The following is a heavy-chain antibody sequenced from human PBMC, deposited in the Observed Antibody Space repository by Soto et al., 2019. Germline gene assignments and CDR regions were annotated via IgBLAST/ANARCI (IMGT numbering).Heavy chain of an antibody. V-gene: IGHV3-30*18. CDR3: AKDDDWLPFDY. D-gene: IGHD3-9*01. Sequence: QVQLVESGGGVVQPGRSLRLSCAASVFTFSSYGMHWVRQAPGKGLEWVAVISYDGSNKYYADSVKGRFTISRDNSKNTLYLQMNSLRAEDTAVYYCAKDDDWLPFDYWGQGSLVTVSS. CDR1: VFTFSSYG. CDR2: ISYDGSNK. J-gene: IGHJ4*02.